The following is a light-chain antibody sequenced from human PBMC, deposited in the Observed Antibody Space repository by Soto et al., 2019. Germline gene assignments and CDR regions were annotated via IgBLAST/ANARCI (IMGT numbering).Light chain of an antibody. CDR2: QDS. J-gene: IGLJ2*01. CDR3: QAWDTSSDVV. Sequence: SYELTQPPSVSVSPGQTATITCSADKLGDRNTPWYQQKPRQSPVLVIHQDSKPPSGIPERFSGSNSGNTATLTISGTLAMDEADYYCQAWDTSSDVVFGGGTKVTVL. V-gene: IGLV3-1*01. CDR1: KLGDRN.